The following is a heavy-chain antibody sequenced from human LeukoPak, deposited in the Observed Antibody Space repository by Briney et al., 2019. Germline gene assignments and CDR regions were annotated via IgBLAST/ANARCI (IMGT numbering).Heavy chain of an antibody. J-gene: IGHJ5*02. V-gene: IGHV4-39*02. D-gene: IGHD3-16*01. CDR2: IYYSGST. CDR1: GDSISSSTYY. Sequence: SETLSLTCSVSGDSISSSTYYWGWIRQPPGKGLEWIGSIYYSGSTYYNPSLKSRVTISIDTSKNQFSLKLSSVTAADTAVYYCARDSPFSTGEGYNWFDPWGQGTLVTVSS. CDR3: ARDSPFSTGEGYNWFDP.